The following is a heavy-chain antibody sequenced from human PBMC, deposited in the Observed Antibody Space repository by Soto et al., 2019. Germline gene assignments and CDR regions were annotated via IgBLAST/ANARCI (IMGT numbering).Heavy chain of an antibody. CDR3: ARVSMVRGITYYYYYYGMDV. CDR1: GDSINSYY. V-gene: IGHV4-59*01. CDR2: IYYTGST. Sequence: SETLSLTCTVSGDSINSYYWSWIRQTPGKGLEWIGYIYYTGSTSYNPSPKSRVTISVDASKNQFSLKLSSVTAADTAVYYCARVSMVRGITYYYYYYGMDVWGRGTTVTVSS. D-gene: IGHD3-10*01. J-gene: IGHJ6*02.